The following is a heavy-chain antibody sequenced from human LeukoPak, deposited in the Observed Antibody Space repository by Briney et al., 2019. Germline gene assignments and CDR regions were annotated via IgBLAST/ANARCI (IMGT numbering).Heavy chain of an antibody. D-gene: IGHD2-2*01. J-gene: IGHJ6*03. CDR2: MNPNSGNT. Sequence: ASVKVSCKASGYTFTSYDINWVRQAIGQGLEWMGWMNPNSGNTGYAQKFQVRVTITRNTSISTAYMELSSLRSEDTAVYYCARGEGSTSLYYMDVWGKGTTVTVSS. CDR1: GYTFTSYD. CDR3: ARGEGSTSLYYMDV. V-gene: IGHV1-8*03.